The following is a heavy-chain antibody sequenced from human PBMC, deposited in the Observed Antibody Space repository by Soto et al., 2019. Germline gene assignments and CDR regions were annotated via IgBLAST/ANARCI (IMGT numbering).Heavy chain of an antibody. J-gene: IGHJ4*02. D-gene: IGHD6-13*01. CDR1: GFTFSSYG. V-gene: IGHV3-33*01. CDR2: LWYDGSNK. CDR3: ARDEQPRIAAAGTCFDY. Sequence: QVQLVESGGGVVQPGRSLRLSCAASGFTFSSYGMHWVRQAPGKGLEWVAVLWYDGSNKYYAASVKGRFTISRDNSKNTLYLQMNSLRAEDTAVYYCARDEQPRIAAAGTCFDYWGQGTLVTVSS.